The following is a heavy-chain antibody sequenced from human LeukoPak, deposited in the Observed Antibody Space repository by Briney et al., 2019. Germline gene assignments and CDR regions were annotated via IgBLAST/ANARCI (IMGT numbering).Heavy chain of an antibody. V-gene: IGHV3-30*04. CDR2: ISYDGSNK. Sequence: PGRSLRLSCAASGFTFSSYAMHWVRQAPGKGLEWVAVISYDGSNKYYADSVKGRFTISRDNSKNTLYQQMNSLRAEDTAVYYCAEGVGGIAAAGPDYWGQGTLVTVSS. D-gene: IGHD6-13*01. J-gene: IGHJ4*02. CDR1: GFTFSSYA. CDR3: AEGVGGIAAAGPDY.